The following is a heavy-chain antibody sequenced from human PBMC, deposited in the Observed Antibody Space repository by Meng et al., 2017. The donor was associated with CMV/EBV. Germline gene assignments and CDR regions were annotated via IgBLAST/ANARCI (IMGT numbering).Heavy chain of an antibody. V-gene: IGHV1-18*01. CDR3: ARDESELGWNQENYYYYGMDV. D-gene: IGHD1-1*01. CDR1: GYTFTSYG. J-gene: IGHJ6*02. CDR2: ISAYNGNT. Sequence: ASVKVSCKASGYTFTSYGISWVRQAPGQGLEWMGCISAYNGNTNYAQKLQGRVTMTTDTSTSTAYMELRSLRSDDTAVYYCARDESELGWNQENYYYYGMDVWGQGTTVTVSS.